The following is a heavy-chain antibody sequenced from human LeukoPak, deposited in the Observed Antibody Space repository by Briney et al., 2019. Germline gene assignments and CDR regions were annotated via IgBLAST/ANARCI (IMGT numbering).Heavy chain of an antibody. Sequence: SETLSLTCTVSGGSISSYYWSWIRQPAGKGLEWIGRIYTSGSTNYNPSLKSRVTMSVDTSKNQFSLKLSSVTAADTAVYYSARDLRGSGSYGYYYYYMDVWGKGTTVTISS. CDR1: GGSISSYY. J-gene: IGHJ6*03. D-gene: IGHD3-10*01. V-gene: IGHV4-4*07. CDR3: ARDLRGSGSYGYYYYYMDV. CDR2: IYTSGST.